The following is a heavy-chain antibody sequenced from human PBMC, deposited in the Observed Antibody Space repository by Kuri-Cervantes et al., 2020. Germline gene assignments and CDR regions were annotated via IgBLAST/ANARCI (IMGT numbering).Heavy chain of an antibody. CDR1: GFTVSSNY. D-gene: IGHD1-26*01. Sequence: GESLKISCAASGFTVSSNYMSWVRQAPGKGLEWVSAISGSGGSTYYADSVKVRFTISRDNSKNTLYLQMNSLRAEDTAVYYCAKVKGKWELLRLKYYFDYWGQGTLVTVSS. CDR3: AKVKGKWELLRLKYYFDY. CDR2: ISGSGGST. J-gene: IGHJ4*02. V-gene: IGHV3-23*01.